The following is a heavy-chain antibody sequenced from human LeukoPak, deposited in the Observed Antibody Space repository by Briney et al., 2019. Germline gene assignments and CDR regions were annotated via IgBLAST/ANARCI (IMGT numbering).Heavy chain of an antibody. CDR1: GFTFSDYG. D-gene: IGHD3-10*01. Sequence: GGSLRPSCAASGFTFSDYGIHWFRQAPGKGLEWVAVIWSDGSNKYYADSVKGRFTISRDNSKKTLYLQMNSLTVEDTAVYYCVRASGSFDYWGQGTLVTVSS. V-gene: IGHV3-33*01. CDR2: IWSDGSNK. CDR3: VRASGSFDY. J-gene: IGHJ4*02.